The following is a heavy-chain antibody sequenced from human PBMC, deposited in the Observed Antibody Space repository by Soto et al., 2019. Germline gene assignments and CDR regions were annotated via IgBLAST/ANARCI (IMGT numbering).Heavy chain of an antibody. CDR2: IRSKAYGGTT. CDR1: GFTFGDYA. V-gene: IGHV3-49*03. Sequence: QPGGSLRLSCTASGFTFGDYAMSWFRQAPGKGLEWVGFIRSKAYGGTTEYAASVKGRFTISRDDSKSIAYLQMNSLKTEDTAVYYCTRDKDIVVVVAAPLGMDVWGQGTTVTV. D-gene: IGHD2-15*01. CDR3: TRDKDIVVVVAAPLGMDV. J-gene: IGHJ6*02.